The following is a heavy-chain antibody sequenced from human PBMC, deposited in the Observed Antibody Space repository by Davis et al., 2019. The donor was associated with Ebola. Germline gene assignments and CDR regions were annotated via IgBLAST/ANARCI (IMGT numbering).Heavy chain of an antibody. CDR2: IIPKFGTA. V-gene: IGHV1-69*13. Sequence: SVKVSCKASGCSFRNYAITWVRQAPGQGLEWMGGIIPKFGTANYAQRFQGRVTIIADESRTTAYMELSSLRSEDTAVYYCAKDRYYSSSPLYYESECWGQGTLVTVSS. CDR1: GCSFRNYA. D-gene: IGHD3-22*01. J-gene: IGHJ4*02. CDR3: AKDRYYSSSPLYYESEC.